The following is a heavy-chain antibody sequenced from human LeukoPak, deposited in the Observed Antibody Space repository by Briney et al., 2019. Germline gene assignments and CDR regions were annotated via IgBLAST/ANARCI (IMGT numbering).Heavy chain of an antibody. Sequence: PGGSLRLSCAASGFTFSSFSMNWVRQAPGKGLEWVSYISSTSSTIYYADPVKGRFTISRDNAKNSLYLQMNSLRAGDTAVYYCARAHPGDYSDFQFDYWGQGTLVTVSS. J-gene: IGHJ4*02. D-gene: IGHD4-11*01. V-gene: IGHV3-48*01. CDR3: ARAHPGDYSDFQFDY. CDR2: ISSTSSTI. CDR1: GFTFSSFS.